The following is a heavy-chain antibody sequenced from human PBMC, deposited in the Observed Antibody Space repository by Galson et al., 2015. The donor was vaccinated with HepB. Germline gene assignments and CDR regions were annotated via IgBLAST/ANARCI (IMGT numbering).Heavy chain of an antibody. CDR3: ARGAGIGVGIVVVPAACDI. D-gene: IGHD2-2*03. V-gene: IGHV3-30-3*01. CDR2: ISYDGSNK. J-gene: IGHJ3*02. CDR1: GFTFSSYA. Sequence: SLRLPCAASGFTFSSYAMHWVRQAPGKGLEWVAVISYDGSNKYYVDSVKGRFTISRDNSKNTLYLQMSSLRAEDTAVYYCARGAGIGVGIVVVPAACDIWGQGTMVTVSS.